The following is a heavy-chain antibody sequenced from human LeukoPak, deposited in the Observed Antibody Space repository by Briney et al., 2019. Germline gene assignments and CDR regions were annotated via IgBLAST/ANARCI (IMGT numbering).Heavy chain of an antibody. CDR1: GFTFSTYS. Sequence: GGSLRLSCAASGFTFSTYSMNWVRQAPGKGLEWVSYISSGSSTIYYTDSLKGRFTISRDNAKNSLYLQMNSLRDEDTAVYYCARGKVGYSNGGSAADYWGQGTLVTVSS. V-gene: IGHV3-48*02. J-gene: IGHJ4*02. CDR3: ARGKVGYSNGGSAADY. D-gene: IGHD6-19*01. CDR2: ISSGSSTI.